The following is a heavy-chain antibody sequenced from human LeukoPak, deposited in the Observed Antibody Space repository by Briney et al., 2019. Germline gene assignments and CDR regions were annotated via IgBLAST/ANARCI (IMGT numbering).Heavy chain of an antibody. CDR1: GYTFTGYY. CDR2: INPNSGGT. Sequence: ASVKVSCKASGYTFTGYYMLWVRQAPGQGLEWMGWINPNSGGTNYAQKFQGRVTMTRDTSISTAYMELSRLRSDDTAVYYCAREDTAMAQCFDYWGQGTLVTVPS. CDR3: AREDTAMAQCFDY. V-gene: IGHV1-2*02. D-gene: IGHD5-18*01. J-gene: IGHJ4*02.